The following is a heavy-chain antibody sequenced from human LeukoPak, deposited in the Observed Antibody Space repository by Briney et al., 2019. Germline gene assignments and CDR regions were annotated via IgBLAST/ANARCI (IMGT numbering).Heavy chain of an antibody. D-gene: IGHD3-10*01. CDR1: GYIFSSYD. CDR2: ISLYNGNT. J-gene: IGHJ6*03. Sequence: GASVKVSCKASGYIFSSYDITWVRQAPGQGLEWMGWISLYNGNTNYAQKIQGRVTMTTDTSTSTDYMELRSLRSDDTAVYYCARNRGGMEGGLFYMDVWGKGATVTVSS. CDR3: ARNRGGMEGGLFYMDV. V-gene: IGHV1-18*01.